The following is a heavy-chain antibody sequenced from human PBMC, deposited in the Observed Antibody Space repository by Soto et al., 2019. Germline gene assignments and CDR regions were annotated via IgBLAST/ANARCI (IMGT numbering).Heavy chain of an antibody. CDR2: VYYNGKT. D-gene: IGHD3-9*01. CDR1: GGSINSRSYF. V-gene: IGHV4-39*02. Sequence: QVQLQKSDPGLVKPSETLSLTCSVSGGSINSRSYFWAWIRQPPGKGLEWIGSVYYNGKTYYSPSHNSRLNVSVDTSQNQFSLKLSSVTAADTAIYYCARDRYGGFDDWGLGTMVIVSS. CDR3: ARDRYGGFDD. J-gene: IGHJ4*02.